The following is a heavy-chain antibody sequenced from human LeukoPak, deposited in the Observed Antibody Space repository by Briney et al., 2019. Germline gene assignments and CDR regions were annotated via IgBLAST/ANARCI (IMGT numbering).Heavy chain of an antibody. D-gene: IGHD3-9*01. CDR2: ISAYNGNT. J-gene: IGHJ6*02. Sequence: GASVTVSCKASGYTFTSYGISWVRQAPGQGLEWMGWISAYNGNTNYAQKLQGRVTMTTDTSTSTAYMELRSLRSDDTAVYYCAREYRYYDILTGYSPSYYYGMDVWGQGTTVTVSS. CDR1: GYTFTSYG. CDR3: AREYRYYDILTGYSPSYYYGMDV. V-gene: IGHV1-18*01.